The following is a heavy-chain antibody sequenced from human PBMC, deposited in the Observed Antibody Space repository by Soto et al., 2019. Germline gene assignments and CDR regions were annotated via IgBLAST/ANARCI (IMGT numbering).Heavy chain of an antibody. D-gene: IGHD3-22*01. V-gene: IGHV4-31*03. CDR1: GGSISRGGYY. CDR3: AIYDSSGSRGFQH. Sequence: LSLTCTVSGGSISRGGYYCSWIRQHPGKGLEWIGYIYYSGSTYYNPSLKSRVTISVDTSKNQFSLKLSSVTAADTAVYYCAIYDSSGSRGFQHWGQGTLVTVSS. J-gene: IGHJ1*01. CDR2: IYYSGST.